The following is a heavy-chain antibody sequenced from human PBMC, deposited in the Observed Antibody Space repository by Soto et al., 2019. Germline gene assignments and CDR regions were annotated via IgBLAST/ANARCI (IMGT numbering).Heavy chain of an antibody. CDR1: RGTRSRYP. J-gene: IGHJ4*02. Sequence: SCESSRGTRSRYPLVGVGRGSRQGLEWIGWIIPIFGTANYAQKFQGRVTITADESTSTAYMELSSLKSEDTAVYYCARGEGVYSYGYSYWAQGTLATVS. CDR2: IIPIFGTA. V-gene: IGHV1-69*01. D-gene: IGHD5-18*01. CDR3: ARGEGVYSYGYSY.